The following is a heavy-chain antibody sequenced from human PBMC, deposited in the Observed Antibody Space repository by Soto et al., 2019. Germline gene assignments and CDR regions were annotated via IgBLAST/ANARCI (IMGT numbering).Heavy chain of an antibody. V-gene: IGHV3-23*01. D-gene: IGHD3-9*01. Sequence: GGSLTPSSSASGFTFIDYGMAWVRQAPGKGPEWVAGIHARGHTLDIVDSAPGTFSISRENSKTTVYMEMNSLRVQDTPEYYSVRDPRYDTPGYYSTHSDFYAMELWGQGTT. J-gene: IGHJ6*02. CDR3: VRDPRYDTPGYYSTHSDFYAMEL. CDR1: GFTFIDYG. CDR2: IHARGHTL.